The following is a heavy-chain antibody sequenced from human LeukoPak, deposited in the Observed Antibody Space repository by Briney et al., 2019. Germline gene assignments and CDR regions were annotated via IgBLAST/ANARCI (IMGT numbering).Heavy chain of an antibody. Sequence: ASVKVSCKASGYTFTGYYMHWVRQAPGQGLEWMGWINPNSGGTNYAQKLQGRVTMTTDTSTSTAYMELRSLRSDDTAVYYCARALESTDYTKDYWGQGTLVTVSS. J-gene: IGHJ4*02. CDR2: INPNSGGT. V-gene: IGHV1-2*02. CDR3: ARALESTDYTKDY. D-gene: IGHD4-11*01. CDR1: GYTFTGYY.